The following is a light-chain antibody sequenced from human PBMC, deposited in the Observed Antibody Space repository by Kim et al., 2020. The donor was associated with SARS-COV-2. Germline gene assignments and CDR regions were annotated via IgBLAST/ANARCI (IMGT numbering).Light chain of an antibody. Sequence: AIRIAQSPSSLSASTGDRVTITCRASQSISTYLAWYQQKPGEAPKLLIYASSTLHSGVPSRFSGSGSGTDFTLTISCLQSKDFATYFCQHYYSYPYTFGQGTKLEI. CDR2: ASS. CDR1: QSISTY. CDR3: QHYYSYPYT. V-gene: IGKV1-8*01. J-gene: IGKJ2*01.